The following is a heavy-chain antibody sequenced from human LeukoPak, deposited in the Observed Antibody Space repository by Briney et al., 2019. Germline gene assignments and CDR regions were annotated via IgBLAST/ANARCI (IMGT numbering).Heavy chain of an antibody. CDR1: GYTFTSYD. Sequence: GASVKVSCKASGYTFTSYDINWVRQATGQGLEWMGWMNPNSGNTGYAQKFQGRVTMTRNTSISTAYMELSSLRPEDTAVYYCATSQKYVGTPYYFDYWGQGTLVTVSS. CDR3: ATSQKYVGTPYYFDY. V-gene: IGHV1-8*01. CDR2: MNPNSGNT. J-gene: IGHJ4*02. D-gene: IGHD7-27*01.